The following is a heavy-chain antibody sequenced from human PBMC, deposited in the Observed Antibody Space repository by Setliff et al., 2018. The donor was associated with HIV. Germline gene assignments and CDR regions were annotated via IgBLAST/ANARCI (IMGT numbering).Heavy chain of an antibody. CDR2: INPNNGGT. V-gene: IGHV1-2*02. J-gene: IGHJ4*02. Sequence: ASVKVSCKASGYTFTGYYVHWVRQAPGQGLEWMGWINPNNGGTNYAQKFQGRVTMTRDTSISTAYMELTSLRSDDTAIYYCARDANYGSSGYDREYFDYWGQGTLVTVSS. D-gene: IGHD5-12*01. CDR3: ARDANYGSSGYDREYFDY. CDR1: GYTFTGYY.